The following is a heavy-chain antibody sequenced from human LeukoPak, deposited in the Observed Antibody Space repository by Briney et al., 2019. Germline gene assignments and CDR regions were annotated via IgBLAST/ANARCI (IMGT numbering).Heavy chain of an antibody. CDR2: ISNTGRT. CDR1: GGSISSFH. CDR3: ARLDDSDYVHDY. J-gene: IGHJ4*02. D-gene: IGHD4-11*01. V-gene: IGHV4-59*01. Sequence: SETLSLTRSVAGGSISSFHWSWIRQPPGKGLWRVGNISNTGRTTYNTPLKGRVTISVATFKNQSSLKLSPVPAADTAVYYCARLDDSDYVHDYWGEGTLVTVSS.